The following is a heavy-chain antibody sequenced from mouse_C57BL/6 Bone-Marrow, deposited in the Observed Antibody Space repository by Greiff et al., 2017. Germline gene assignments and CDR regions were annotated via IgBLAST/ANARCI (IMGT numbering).Heavy chain of an antibody. Sequence: QVQLQQPGAELVKPGASVKVSCKASGYTFTSYWMHWVKQRPGQGLEWIGRIHPSDSDTNYNQKFKGKATLTVDKSSSPAYMQLSSLTSEDSAVYYCAIGGFITTVVATDYWGQGTTLTVSS. CDR3: AIGGFITTVVATDY. CDR2: IHPSDSDT. V-gene: IGHV1-74*01. J-gene: IGHJ2*01. CDR1: GYTFTSYW. D-gene: IGHD1-1*01.